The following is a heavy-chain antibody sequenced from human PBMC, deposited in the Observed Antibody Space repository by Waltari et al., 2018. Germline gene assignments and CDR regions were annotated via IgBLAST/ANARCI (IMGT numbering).Heavy chain of an antibody. CDR3: ARANQLLPSYYYYYYMDV. CDR2: IYYSWST. V-gene: IGHV4-31*03. CDR1: GGSISSGGYY. D-gene: IGHD2-2*01. J-gene: IGHJ6*03. Sequence: QVQLQESGPGLVKPSQTLSLTCTVSGGSISSGGYYWSWIRQHPGKGLEWNGYIYYSWSTYYNPSRKSRVTISVDTAKNQFSLKLSSVTAADTAVYYCARANQLLPSYYYYYYMDVWGKGTTVTVSS.